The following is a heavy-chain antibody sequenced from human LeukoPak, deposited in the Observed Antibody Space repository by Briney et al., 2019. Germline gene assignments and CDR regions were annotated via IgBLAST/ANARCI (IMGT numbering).Heavy chain of an antibody. CDR3: ARGSYGYSFDY. D-gene: IGHD6-13*01. CDR1: GGSISSSSYY. V-gene: IGHV4-39*01. Sequence: PSETLSLTCTVSGGSISSSSYYWGWIRQPPGKGLEWIGSIYYSGSTYYNPSLKSRVTISVDTSKNQFSLKLSSVTAADTAVYYCARGSYGYSFDYWGQGTLVTVSS. CDR2: IYYSGST. J-gene: IGHJ4*02.